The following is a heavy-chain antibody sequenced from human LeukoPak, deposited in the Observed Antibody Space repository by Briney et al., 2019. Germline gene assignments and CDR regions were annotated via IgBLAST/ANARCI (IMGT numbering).Heavy chain of an antibody. CDR3: ARERAYCGGDCLEN. CDR1: GFTFSTYE. V-gene: IGHV3-48*03. CDR2: ISSSGSTI. D-gene: IGHD2-21*02. Sequence: GGSLRLSCAASGFTFSTYEMNWVRQAPGKGLEWFSYISSSGSTIYYADSVRGRFTISRDNAKNSLYLQMNSLRAEDTAVYYCARERAYCGGDCLENWGQGTLVTVSS. J-gene: IGHJ4*02.